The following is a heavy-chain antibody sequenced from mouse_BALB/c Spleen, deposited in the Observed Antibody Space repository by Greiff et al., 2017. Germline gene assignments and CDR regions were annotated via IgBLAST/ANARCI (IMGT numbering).Heavy chain of an antibody. CDR3: ARSYYGPMDY. CDR2: INPSSGYT. Sequence: VKLQESAAELARPGASVKMSCKASGYTFTSYTMHWVKQRPGQGLEWIGYINPSSGYTEYNQKFKDKTTLTADKSSSTAYMQLSSLTSEDSAVYYCARSYYGPMDYWGQGTSVTVSS. D-gene: IGHD2-1*01. V-gene: IGHV1-4*02. CDR1: GYTFTSYT. J-gene: IGHJ4*01.